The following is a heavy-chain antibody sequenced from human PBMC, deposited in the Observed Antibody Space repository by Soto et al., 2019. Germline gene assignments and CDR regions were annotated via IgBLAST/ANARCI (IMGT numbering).Heavy chain of an antibody. D-gene: IGHD3-10*01. V-gene: IGHV3-21*01. J-gene: IGHJ3*02. CDR1: GFTFSSYS. Sequence: PGGSLRLSCAASGFTFSSYSMNWVRQAPGKGLEWVSSISSSSSYIYYADSVKGRFTISRDNAKNSLYLQMNSLRAEDTAVYYCARDYLTITMVRGPDAFDIWGQGTMVTVSS. CDR3: ARDYLTITMVRGPDAFDI. CDR2: ISSSSSYI.